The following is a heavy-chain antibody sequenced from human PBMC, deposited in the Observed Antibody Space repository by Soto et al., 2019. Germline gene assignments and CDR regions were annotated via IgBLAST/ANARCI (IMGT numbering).Heavy chain of an antibody. CDR1: GYTFTSYG. V-gene: IGHV1-18*01. J-gene: IGHJ6*03. D-gene: IGHD1-1*01. Sequence: ASVKVSCKASGYTFTSYGISWVRQAPGQGLEWMGWISAYNGNTNYAQKLQGRVTMTTDTSTSTAYMELWSLRSDDTAVHYCARELQLSSNYYYYYYMDVWGKGTTVTVSS. CDR3: ARELQLSSNYYYYYYMDV. CDR2: ISAYNGNT.